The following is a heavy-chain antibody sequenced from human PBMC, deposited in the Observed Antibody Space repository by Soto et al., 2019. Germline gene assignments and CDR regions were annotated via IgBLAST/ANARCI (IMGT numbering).Heavy chain of an antibody. Sequence: QVQLVQSGAEVQKPGSSVTVSCKASGGTFSSYTISWVRQAPGQGLEWMAGISPIFGTPIYAQKFQDRVTITADDSTMTAYMEMNRLTSEDKAVYYCARVVVGSRLSLDYWGQGTLVTISS. CDR2: ISPIFGTP. V-gene: IGHV1-69*01. J-gene: IGHJ4*02. D-gene: IGHD1-26*01. CDR1: GGTFSSYT. CDR3: ARVVVGSRLSLDY.